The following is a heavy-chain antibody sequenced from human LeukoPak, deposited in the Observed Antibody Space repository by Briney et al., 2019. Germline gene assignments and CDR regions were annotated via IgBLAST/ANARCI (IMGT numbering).Heavy chain of an antibody. CDR1: GVSISSRNSW. J-gene: IGHJ5*02. Sequence: SETLSPTCTVSGVSISSRNSWWDWIRQSPGKGLEWIGAIYVNGSTDYNSSLKSRVTLFIDTSRNQFSLRLTPVTATDTAVYFCARRIXPGGGNWFEPWGQGTLVTVSS. D-gene: IGHD3-10*01. CDR2: IYVNGST. V-gene: IGHV4-39*01. CDR3: ARRIXPGGGNWFEP.